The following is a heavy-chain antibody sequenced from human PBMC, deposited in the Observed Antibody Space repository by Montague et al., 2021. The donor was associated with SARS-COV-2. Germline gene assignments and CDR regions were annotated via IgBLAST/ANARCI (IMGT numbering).Heavy chain of an antibody. V-gene: IGHV6-1*01. CDR3: VRDTGSAQAGFDA. J-gene: IGHJ4*02. Sequence: CAISGDSDGGEEARWRWEEQTPERDLRQQRGRNYRPERKSDYATSVEGRISIDPDTSKNQFFLHLRSVTPEDTSVYYGVRDTGSAQAGFDAWGQGTLVTVSS. CDR1: GDSDGGEEAR. CDR2: RNYRPERKS. D-gene: IGHD4-17*01.